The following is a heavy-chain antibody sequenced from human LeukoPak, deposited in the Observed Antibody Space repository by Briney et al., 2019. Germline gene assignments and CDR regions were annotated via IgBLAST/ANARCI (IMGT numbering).Heavy chain of an antibody. CDR3: ARDPDDTSGYYPDY. CDR2: ISRSSAYI. V-gene: IGHV3-21*01. J-gene: IGHJ4*02. D-gene: IGHD3-22*01. Sequence: GGSLRLSCAASGFTFSNYGMHWVRQAPGKGLEWVSSISRSSAYIYYADSVKGRFTISRDNAKNSLYVQMNGLRAEDTAVYYCARDPDDTSGYYPDYWGLGTLVTVSS. CDR1: GFTFSNYG.